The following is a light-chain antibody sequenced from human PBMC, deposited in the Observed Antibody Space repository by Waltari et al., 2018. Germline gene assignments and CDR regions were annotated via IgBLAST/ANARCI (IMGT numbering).Light chain of an antibody. V-gene: IGLV1-51*01. J-gene: IGLJ2*01. Sequence: QSVLTQPPSVSAAPGQKVTISRSGRNSNIGNNYVPRYQQVPGTAPKLLIYDDNKRPSGIPDRFSGSKSGTSATLGITGLQTGDEADYYCGTWDSSLSVVLFGGGTKLTVL. CDR2: DDN. CDR1: NSNIGNNY. CDR3: GTWDSSLSVVL.